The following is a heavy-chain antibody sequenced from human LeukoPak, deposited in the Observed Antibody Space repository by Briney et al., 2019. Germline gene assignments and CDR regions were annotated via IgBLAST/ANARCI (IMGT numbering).Heavy chain of an antibody. J-gene: IGHJ4*02. D-gene: IGHD3-16*01. Sequence: GWSLTLSCAASGFTFRSYSMNWVRQAPAKGLEWVSSISTSSSYIYYADSVKGRFTISRDNAKNLLYLQMNSLRAEDTAVYHCARDRSTNSYAEYFFDYWGQGTLVTVSS. CDR3: ARDRSTNSYAEYFFDY. V-gene: IGHV3-21*01. CDR2: ISTSSSYI. CDR1: GFTFRSYS.